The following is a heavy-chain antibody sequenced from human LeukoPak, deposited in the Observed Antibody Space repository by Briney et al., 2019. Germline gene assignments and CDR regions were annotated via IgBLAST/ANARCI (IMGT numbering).Heavy chain of an antibody. CDR1: GYTFTSYD. D-gene: IGHD2-21*01. CDR3: ARTSHCGGDCYMLFDY. Sequence: GASVKVSCKASGYTFTSYDINWVRQATGQGLEWMGWMNTNSGNTGYAQKFQGRVTITRNTSISTAYMELSSLRSEDTAVYYCARTSHCGGDCYMLFDYWGQGTLVTVSS. V-gene: IGHV1-8*03. CDR2: MNTNSGNT. J-gene: IGHJ4*02.